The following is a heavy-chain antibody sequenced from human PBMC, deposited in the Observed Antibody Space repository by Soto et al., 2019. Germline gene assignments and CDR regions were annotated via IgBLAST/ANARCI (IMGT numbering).Heavy chain of an antibody. CDR1: GGSVSSGSYY. V-gene: IGHV4-61*01. CDR2: IYYSGST. Sequence: PSETLSLTCTVSGGSVSSGSYYWSWIRQPPGKGLEWIGYIYYSGSTNYNPSLKSRVTISVDTSKNQFSLKLSSVTAADTAVYYCARVADYGGYAIDYWGQGTLVTVSS. CDR3: ARVADYGGYAIDY. J-gene: IGHJ4*02. D-gene: IGHD4-17*01.